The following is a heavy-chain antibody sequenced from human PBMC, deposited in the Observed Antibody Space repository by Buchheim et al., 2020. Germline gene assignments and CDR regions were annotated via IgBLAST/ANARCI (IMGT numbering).Heavy chain of an antibody. V-gene: IGHV1-46*01. Sequence: QVQLVQSGAEVKKPGASVKVSCKASGYTFTSYYMHWVRQAPGQGLEWMGIINPSGGSTSYAQKFQGRVTMTRDTSTSTVYTELSSLRSEDTAVYYCAAGVGLRPRDYYYGMDVWGQGTT. CDR3: AAGVGLRPRDYYYGMDV. J-gene: IGHJ6*02. CDR2: INPSGGST. D-gene: IGHD5-12*01. CDR1: GYTFTSYY.